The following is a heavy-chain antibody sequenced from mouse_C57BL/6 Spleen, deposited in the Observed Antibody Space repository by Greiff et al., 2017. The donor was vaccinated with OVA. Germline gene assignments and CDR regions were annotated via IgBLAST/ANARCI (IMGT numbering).Heavy chain of an antibody. D-gene: IGHD2-1*01. Sequence: VQLQQSGPELVKPGASVKISCKASGYTFTDYYINWVKQRPGQGLEWIGWIFPGSGSTYYNEKFKGKATLTVDKSSSTAYMLLSSLTSEDSAVDFCAREAGNQDLSFAYWGQGTMVTVSA. CDR1: GYTFTDYY. J-gene: IGHJ3*01. V-gene: IGHV1-75*01. CDR2: IFPGSGST. CDR3: AREAGNQDLSFAY.